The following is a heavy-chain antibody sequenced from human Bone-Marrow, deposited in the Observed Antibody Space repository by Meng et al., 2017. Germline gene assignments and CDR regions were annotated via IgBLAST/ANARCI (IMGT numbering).Heavy chain of an antibody. J-gene: IGHJ3*02. V-gene: IGHV1-46*01. CDR2: INPSGGST. Sequence: ASVKVSCKASGYTFTSYYLHWVRQAPGQGLEWMGMINPSGGSTSYAQKFQGRVTMTRDTSTSTVYMELSSLRFEETAVYYCARETYHYDSSGYPDAFDIWGQGTMVTVSS. CDR3: ARETYHYDSSGYPDAFDI. D-gene: IGHD3-22*01. CDR1: GYTFTSYY.